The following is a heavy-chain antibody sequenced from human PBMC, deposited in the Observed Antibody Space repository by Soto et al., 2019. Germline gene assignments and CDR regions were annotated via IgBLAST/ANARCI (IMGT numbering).Heavy chain of an antibody. Sequence: WGSLRLSCAASGFTFISYAIIFFRHSPFKWLEWVSAISGSGGSTYYADSVKGRFTISRDNSKNTLYLQMNSLRAEDTAVYYCAKDRLPFTMIVVVITSGFDYWGQGTLVTVSS. V-gene: IGHV3-23*01. CDR1: GFTFISYA. J-gene: IGHJ4*02. CDR2: ISGSGGST. CDR3: AKDRLPFTMIVVVITSGFDY. D-gene: IGHD3-22*01.